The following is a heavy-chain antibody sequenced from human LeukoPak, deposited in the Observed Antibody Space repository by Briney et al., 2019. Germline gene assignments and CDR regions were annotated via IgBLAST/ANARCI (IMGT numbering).Heavy chain of an antibody. J-gene: IGHJ4*02. CDR1: GGSISSYY. D-gene: IGHD3-22*01. CDR3: ARMSSGYYPNFDY. V-gene: IGHV4-59*01. CDR2: IYYSGST. Sequence: SETLSLTCTVSGGSISSYYWSWIRRPPGKGLEWIGYIYYSGSTNYNPSLKSRVTISVDTSKNQFSLKLSSVTAADTAVYYCARMSSGYYPNFDYWGQGTLVTVSS.